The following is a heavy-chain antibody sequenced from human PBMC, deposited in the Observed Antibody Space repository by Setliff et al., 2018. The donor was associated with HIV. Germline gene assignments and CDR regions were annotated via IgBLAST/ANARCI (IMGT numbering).Heavy chain of an antibody. J-gene: IGHJ6*03. Sequence: PGGSLRLSCAASGFTFSDHYMDWVRQAPGKGLEWVGRSRNKVNSYTTEYAASVKGRFTISRDDSKNSLYLQMNSLKTEDTAVYHCARGRLLWSGSYYYYYMDVWGKGTTVTVSS. V-gene: IGHV3-72*01. CDR3: ARGRLLWSGSYYYYYMDV. D-gene: IGHD3-10*01. CDR1: GFTFSDHY. CDR2: SRNKVNSYTT.